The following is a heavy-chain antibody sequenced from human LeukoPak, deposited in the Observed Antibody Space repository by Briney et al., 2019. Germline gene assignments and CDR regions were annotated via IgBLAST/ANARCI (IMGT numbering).Heavy chain of an antibody. CDR2: IIQSGST. D-gene: IGHD2-2*01. CDR3: ARAKRKSVVPAVTTRSYNWNQPFDY. V-gene: IGHV4-34*12. J-gene: IGHJ4*02. Sequence: PSETLSLTCAVYGGSFSGYYWSWIRQPPGKGLEWIGEIIQSGSTNYNPSLKSRVTISVDTSKNQFSLKLSSVTAADTAVYYCARAKRKSVVPAVTTRSYNWNQPFDYWGQGTLVTVSS. CDR1: GGSFSGYY.